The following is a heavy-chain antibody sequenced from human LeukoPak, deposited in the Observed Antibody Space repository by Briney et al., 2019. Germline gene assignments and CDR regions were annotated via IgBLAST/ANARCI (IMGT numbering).Heavy chain of an antibody. V-gene: IGHV3-53*01. J-gene: IGHJ3*02. CDR3: ASRAGSGSYYDAFDI. D-gene: IGHD3-10*01. CDR2: IYSGGST. Sequence: QPGGSLRISCAASGFTLSSYWMHWARQTPGKGLVWVSVIYSGGSTYYADSVKGRFTISRDNSKNTLYLQMNSLRAEDTAVYYCASRAGSGSYYDAFDIWGQGTMVTVSS. CDR1: GFTLSSYW.